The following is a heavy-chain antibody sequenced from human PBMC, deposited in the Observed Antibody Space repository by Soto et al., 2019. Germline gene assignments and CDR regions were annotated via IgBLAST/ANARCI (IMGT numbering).Heavy chain of an antibody. D-gene: IGHD3-10*01. J-gene: IGHJ6*02. CDR3: AKATIGGSYYYGMDV. V-gene: IGHV3-23*01. Sequence: GSLRLSCAASGFTFSSFAMSWVRQAPGKGLEWVSGISDSDANTYYADSLKGRFTISRDNSKNTLFLQMSSLRAEDTAVYYCAKATIGGSYYYGMDVWGQGTTVTVSS. CDR1: GFTFSSFA. CDR2: ISDSDANT.